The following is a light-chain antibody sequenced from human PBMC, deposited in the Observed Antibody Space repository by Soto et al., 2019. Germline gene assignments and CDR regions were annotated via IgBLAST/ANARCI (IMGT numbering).Light chain of an antibody. Sequence: DIQMTQSPSTLSASVGDRVTITCRASQTISTLLAWYQQRPGKAPNLLIYKASSLESGVPSRFSGSGSGTEFPITLRSRQADYFAPCCCQQYWTYPLTFGQGAKVEVK. J-gene: IGKJ1*01. CDR1: QTISTL. CDR2: KAS. V-gene: IGKV1-5*03. CDR3: QQYWTYPLT.